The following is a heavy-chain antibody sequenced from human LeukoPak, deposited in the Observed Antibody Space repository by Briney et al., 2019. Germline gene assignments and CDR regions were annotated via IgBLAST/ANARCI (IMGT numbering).Heavy chain of an antibody. CDR3: TSDSGSYYGWFDP. CDR2: MNPNRGDT. Sequence: AAVKVSRKASGYTFSDYTIHWVRQAPGQGLEWMGWMNPNRGDTKYPWKLEGRVTLTRDTSINTAYMELSRLRSDDTAVYYCTSDSGSYYGWFDPWGQGTLVTVSS. D-gene: IGHD1-26*01. J-gene: IGHJ5*02. V-gene: IGHV1-2*02. CDR1: GYTFSDYT.